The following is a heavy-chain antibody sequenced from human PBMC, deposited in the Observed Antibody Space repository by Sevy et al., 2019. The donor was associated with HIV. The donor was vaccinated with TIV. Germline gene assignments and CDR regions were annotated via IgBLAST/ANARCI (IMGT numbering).Heavy chain of an antibody. CDR2: IWYDGSNK. CDR1: GFNFSIYG. D-gene: IGHD4-17*01. V-gene: IGHV3-33*01. J-gene: IGHJ4*02. Sequence: GGSLRLSCAASGFNFSIYGMHWVSQAPGKGLEWVALIWYDGSNKYYADSVKGRFTISRDNSKNTLSLQMNSLRAEDTAVYDCVRGRDYGNIDYWGQGTLVTVSS. CDR3: VRGRDYGNIDY.